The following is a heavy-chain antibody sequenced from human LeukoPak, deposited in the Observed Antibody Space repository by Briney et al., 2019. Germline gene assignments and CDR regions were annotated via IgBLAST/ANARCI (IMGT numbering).Heavy chain of an antibody. CDR1: GFTFGDYA. J-gene: IGHJ5*02. V-gene: IGHV3-49*03. Sequence: GGSLRLSCTASGFTFGDYAMGWFRQAPGKGLEWVGFIRIKPYGGTTDYAASVKGRFTISRDDSKSIAYLQMNSLKTGDTAVYYCSRGYSSTISCYTSFDPWGQGTLVTVSS. CDR3: SRGYSSTISCYTSFDP. CDR2: IRIKPYGGTT. D-gene: IGHD2-2*02.